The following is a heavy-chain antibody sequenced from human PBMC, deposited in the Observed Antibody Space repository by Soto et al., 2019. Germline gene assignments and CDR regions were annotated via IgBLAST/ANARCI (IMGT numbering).Heavy chain of an antibody. V-gene: IGHV1-18*01. J-gene: IGHJ4*02. CDR3: ARVSPWHAIPYSRAPVDY. D-gene: IGHD6-13*01. Sequence: QVQLVQSGAEVKKPGASVKVSCKASGYTFTSYGISGARQAPGQGLEWMGWISAYNGNTNYAQKLQGRVTMTTDTSTSTAYMELRSLRSDDTAVYYCARVSPWHAIPYSRAPVDYWGQGTLVTVSS. CDR1: GYTFTSYG. CDR2: ISAYNGNT.